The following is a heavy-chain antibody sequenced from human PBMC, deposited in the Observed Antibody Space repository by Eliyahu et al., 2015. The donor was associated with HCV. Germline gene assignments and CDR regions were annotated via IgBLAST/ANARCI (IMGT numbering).Heavy chain of an antibody. Sequence: QLQLQESGPGLVKPSETLSLTCTVSGGSISSSSYYWGWTRQPPGKGLEGIGSVYYSGSTYYNPSLKSRVTISVDTSKNQFSLKLSSVTAADTAVFYCARQLRNYDILTGYYSPLFPFDYWGQGTLVTVSS. J-gene: IGHJ4*02. V-gene: IGHV4-39*01. CDR1: GGSISSSSYY. CDR3: ARQLRNYDILTGYYSPLFPFDY. CDR2: VYYSGST. D-gene: IGHD3-9*01.